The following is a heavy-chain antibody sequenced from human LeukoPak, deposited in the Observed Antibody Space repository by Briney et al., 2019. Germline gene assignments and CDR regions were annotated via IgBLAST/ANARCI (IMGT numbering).Heavy chain of an antibody. D-gene: IGHD3-10*01. CDR2: ISTSGST. J-gene: IGHJ3*02. CDR1: GGSISGYY. V-gene: IGHV4-4*07. CDR3: ARGFSGVTAFDI. Sequence: SETLSLTCTVSGGSISGYYWSWIRQPAGMGLEWIGRISTSGSTHYSPSLKSRVTMSVDTSRNQFSLNLSSVAAADTAVYYCARGFSGVTAFDIWGQGTMVTVSS.